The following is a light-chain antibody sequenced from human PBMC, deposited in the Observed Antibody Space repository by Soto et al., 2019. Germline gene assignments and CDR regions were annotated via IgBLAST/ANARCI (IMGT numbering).Light chain of an antibody. Sequence: EIVMTQSPATLSVSAGERATLSCRASQIILTNLAWYQQKPGQAPRLLIYGASTRATGIPASFIGNGSGTEFTLTASSLQPEDFAVYYCQQYNNWPFTFGPGTKVDIK. CDR2: GAS. CDR1: QIILTN. V-gene: IGKV3-15*01. J-gene: IGKJ3*01. CDR3: QQYNNWPFT.